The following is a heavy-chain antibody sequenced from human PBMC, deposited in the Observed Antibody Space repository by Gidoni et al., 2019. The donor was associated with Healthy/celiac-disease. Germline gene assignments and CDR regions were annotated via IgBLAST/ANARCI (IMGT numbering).Heavy chain of an antibody. Sequence: QVQLVESGGGLVKPGGSLRLSCAASGFTFRDYYMSWIRQAPGKGLEWVSYISSSSSYTNYADSVKGRFTISRDNAKNSLYLQMNSLRAEDTAVYYCARDLGGYSYGYSYYFDYWGQGTLVTVSS. J-gene: IGHJ4*02. CDR1: GFTFRDYY. CDR3: ARDLGGYSYGYSYYFDY. D-gene: IGHD5-18*01. CDR2: ISSSSSYT. V-gene: IGHV3-11*05.